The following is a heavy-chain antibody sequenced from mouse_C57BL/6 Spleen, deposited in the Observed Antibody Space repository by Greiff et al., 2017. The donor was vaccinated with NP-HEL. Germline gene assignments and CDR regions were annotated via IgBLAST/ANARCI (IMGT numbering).Heavy chain of an antibody. V-gene: IGHV1-42*01. CDR2: INPSTGGT. CDR1: GYSFTGYY. D-gene: IGHD2-1*01. Sequence: EVQLHQSGPELVKPGASVKISCKASGYSFTGYYMNWVKQSPEKSLEWIGEINPSTGGTTYNQKFKAKATLTVDKSSSTAYMQLKSLTSEDSAVYYCARGAIYSWFAYWGQGTLVTVSA. CDR3: ARGAIYSWFAY. J-gene: IGHJ3*01.